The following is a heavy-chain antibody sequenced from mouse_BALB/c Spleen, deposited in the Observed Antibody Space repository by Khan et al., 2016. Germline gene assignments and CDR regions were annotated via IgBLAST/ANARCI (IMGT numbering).Heavy chain of an antibody. Sequence: QVRLQQSGAELMKPGASVKISCKATGYTFSSYWIEWVKQRPGHGLEWIGEILPGSGSTNYTEKFRGKATFTADTSSNPAYMQLSSLTSEDSAVHYCARTDRRGYFDYWGQGTTLTVSS. CDR2: ILPGSGST. V-gene: IGHV1-9*01. CDR3: ARTDRRGYFDY. J-gene: IGHJ2*01. CDR1: GYTFSSYW.